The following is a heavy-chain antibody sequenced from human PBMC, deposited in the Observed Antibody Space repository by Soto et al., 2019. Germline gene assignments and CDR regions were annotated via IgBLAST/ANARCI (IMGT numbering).Heavy chain of an antibody. CDR3: ARPRYFDWLTQEYNWFDP. CDR2: ISYSGST. J-gene: IGHJ5*02. CDR1: GGSISRTSYY. Sequence: SATLSLTCTVSGGSISRTSYYGGWIRQPPGKGLEWVGSISYSGSTYYNPSLKSRVTISIDTSKNQFSLKLSSVTAADTALYYCARPRYFDWLTQEYNWFDPWGQGTLVTVS. D-gene: IGHD3-9*01. V-gene: IGHV4-39*01.